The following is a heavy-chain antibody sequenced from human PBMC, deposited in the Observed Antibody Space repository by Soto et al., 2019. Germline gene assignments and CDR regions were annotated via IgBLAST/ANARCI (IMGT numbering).Heavy chain of an antibody. D-gene: IGHD1-26*01. Sequence: EVQLVESGGGFVQPGRSLRLSCIASGFTFDDYAMHWVRQAPGKGLEWVSSVDWNSGSVAYADSVKGRFTVSRDNARNSLFLQMKLLRGAVTALYYCVKGRGSFLVHLGLDVWGQGTTVTVS. CDR2: VDWNSGSV. CDR1: GFTFDDYA. V-gene: IGHV3-9*01. J-gene: IGHJ6*02. CDR3: VKGRGSFLVHLGLDV.